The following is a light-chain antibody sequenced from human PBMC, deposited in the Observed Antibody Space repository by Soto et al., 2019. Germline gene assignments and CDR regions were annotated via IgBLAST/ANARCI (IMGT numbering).Light chain of an antibody. V-gene: IGKV3-11*01. CDR3: QQRSSWPLT. CDR2: DAV. Sequence: EIVLTQSPATLALSPGERATLSCRASQGVSSYLAWYQQKPGQAPRLLIYDAVNRATGIPARFSGSGSGTDFSLAISSLEPEDFVVYYCQQRSSWPLTFGGGTKVETK. J-gene: IGKJ4*01. CDR1: QGVSSY.